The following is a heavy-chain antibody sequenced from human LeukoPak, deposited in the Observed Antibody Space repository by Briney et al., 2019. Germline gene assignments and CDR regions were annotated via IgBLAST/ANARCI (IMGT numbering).Heavy chain of an antibody. CDR1: GGTFSSYG. D-gene: IGHD5-24*01. V-gene: IGHV1-69*04. CDR2: IIPILGIT. J-gene: IGHJ4*02. CDR3: ARLLVGGHNFFDY. Sequence: ASVKVSCKASGGTFSSYGINWVRQAPGQGLEWMGRIIPILGITNYAQKLQGRVTIIADKSTNTAYMELSSLRSEDTAVYYCARLLVGGHNFFDYWGQGTLVTVSS.